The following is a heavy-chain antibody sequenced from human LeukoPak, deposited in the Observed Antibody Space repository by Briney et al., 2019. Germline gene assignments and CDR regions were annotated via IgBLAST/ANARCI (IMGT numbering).Heavy chain of an antibody. Sequence: ASVKVSCKASGYTFTGYYMHWVRQAPGQGLEWMGWINPNSGGTNYAQKFQGRVTMTRDTSISTAYMELSRLRSDDTAVYYCAGDLGKEQWLVGYWGQGTLVTVSS. V-gene: IGHV1-2*02. D-gene: IGHD6-19*01. J-gene: IGHJ4*02. CDR2: INPNSGGT. CDR1: GYTFTGYY. CDR3: AGDLGKEQWLVGY.